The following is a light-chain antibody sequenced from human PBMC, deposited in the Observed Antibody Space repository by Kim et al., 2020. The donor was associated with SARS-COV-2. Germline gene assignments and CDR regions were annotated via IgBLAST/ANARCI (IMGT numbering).Light chain of an antibody. J-gene: IGKJ2*01. CDR2: KAA. V-gene: IGKV1-5*03. CDR1: QDGESV. CDR3: QHYRRFPYT. Sequence: ATVGGRVTITCRASQDGESVLAWYQQKPGKGPKLLIYKAATLGGGVPTRFSGSGSGTGFTLTISSLQPDDFATYYCQHYRRFPYTFGQGTKLEI.